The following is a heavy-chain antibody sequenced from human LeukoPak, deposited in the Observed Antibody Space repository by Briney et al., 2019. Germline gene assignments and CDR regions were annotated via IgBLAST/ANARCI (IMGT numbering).Heavy chain of an antibody. D-gene: IGHD1-20*01. Sequence: GGSLRLSCAASGFTFSGSGMHWVRQAPGKGLEWVAFIRNDGTNKYYAESVKGRFTISRDNSKNTLYLQMNSLRAEDTAVYYCAKGTSYNWNDGWFDPWGNEVLVTVSS. CDR3: AKGTSYNWNDGWFDP. J-gene: IGHJ5*02. CDR1: GFTFSGSG. V-gene: IGHV3-30*02. CDR2: IRNDGTNK.